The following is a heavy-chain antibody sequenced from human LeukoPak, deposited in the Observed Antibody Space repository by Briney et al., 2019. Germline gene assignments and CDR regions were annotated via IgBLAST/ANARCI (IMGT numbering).Heavy chain of an antibody. CDR2: ISDDGSNK. CDR1: GFTFSSYA. Sequence: GGSLRLSCAASGFTFSSYAMHWVSQAPGKGLEWVAVISDDGSNKYYADSVKGRFTISRDNSKNTLYLQMNSLRAEDTAVYYCAKDYCSGGSCYSVDYWGQGTLVTVSS. V-gene: IGHV3-30-3*01. CDR3: AKDYCSGGSCYSVDY. D-gene: IGHD2-15*01. J-gene: IGHJ4*02.